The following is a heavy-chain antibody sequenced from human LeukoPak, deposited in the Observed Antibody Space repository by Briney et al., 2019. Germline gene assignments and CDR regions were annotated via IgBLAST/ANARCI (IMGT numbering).Heavy chain of an antibody. Sequence: GRSLRLSCEGSGFTFSNYAMNWVRQAPGKGLEWVSSISSSSSYIYYADSVKGRFTISRDNAKNSLYLQMNSLRAEDTAVYYCARDLTPYCSGGSCYSDYWGQGTLVTVSS. D-gene: IGHD2-15*01. V-gene: IGHV3-21*01. CDR3: ARDLTPYCSGGSCYSDY. CDR2: ISSSSSYI. CDR1: GFTFSNYA. J-gene: IGHJ4*02.